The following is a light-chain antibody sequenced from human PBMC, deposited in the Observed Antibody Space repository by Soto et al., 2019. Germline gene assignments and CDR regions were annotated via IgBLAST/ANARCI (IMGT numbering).Light chain of an antibody. J-gene: IGKJ1*01. V-gene: IGKV1-6*01. CDR3: LQDYGDSWT. CDR1: RDVGSD. Sequence: AIQMTQSQSSLSASVGEKIIISCLASRDVGSDVSWYRQKPGQAPKLLIYAASNLYTGGPSRFSGSRSGTEFTLTISSLQPEDFASYYCLQDYGDSWTFGQGTKVDIK. CDR2: AAS.